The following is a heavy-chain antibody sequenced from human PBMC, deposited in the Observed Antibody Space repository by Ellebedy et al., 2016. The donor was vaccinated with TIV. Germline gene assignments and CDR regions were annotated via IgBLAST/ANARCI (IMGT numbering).Heavy chain of an antibody. CDR3: ARDPPRTGDSYFDL. J-gene: IGHJ2*01. Sequence: ASEKVSCKASGYTFSGYYVHWVRQAPGQGLEWMGWINPNNSDTNYAQKFQGRVTMTRDTSISTAYMDLSRLRSDDTAVYYCARDPPRTGDSYFDLWGRGTLVTVSS. CDR2: INPNNSDT. V-gene: IGHV1-2*02. CDR1: GYTFSGYY. D-gene: IGHD1-1*01.